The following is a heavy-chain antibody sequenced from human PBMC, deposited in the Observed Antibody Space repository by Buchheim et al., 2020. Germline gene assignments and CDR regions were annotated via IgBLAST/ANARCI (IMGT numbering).Heavy chain of an antibody. CDR2: ISGSGGST. J-gene: IGHJ6*02. CDR1: GFTFSSYA. V-gene: IGHV3-23*01. D-gene: IGHD3-22*01. Sequence: EVQLLESGGGLVQPGGSLRLSCAASGFTFSSYAMSWVRQAPGKGLEWVSAISGSGGSTYYAYSVKGRFTISRDTSKKTLYLQMNSLRAEDTAVYYCAKDSGYYGHYYYGMDVWGQGTT. CDR3: AKDSGYYGHYYYGMDV.